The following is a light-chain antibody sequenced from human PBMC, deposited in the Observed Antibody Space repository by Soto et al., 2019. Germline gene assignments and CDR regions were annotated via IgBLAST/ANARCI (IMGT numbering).Light chain of an antibody. Sequence: QSVLTQPPAVSGAPEQTVTSSCTGSSSNIGAGYDVHWYQQLPGTAPKLLIYGNSNRPSGVPDRFSGSKSGNTASLTISGLQADDEADYFCCSYAGGYTYLFGTGTKVTVL. V-gene: IGLV1-40*01. CDR1: SSNIGAGYD. CDR3: CSYAGGYTYL. CDR2: GNS. J-gene: IGLJ1*01.